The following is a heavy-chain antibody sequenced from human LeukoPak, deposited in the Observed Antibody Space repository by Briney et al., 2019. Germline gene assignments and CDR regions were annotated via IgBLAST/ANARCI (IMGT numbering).Heavy chain of an antibody. CDR3: ARGITMVRGVITLNGDY. D-gene: IGHD3-10*01. CDR1: GYSFTDYY. V-gene: IGHV1-2*02. Sequence: ASVKVSCKTSGYSFTDYYMHWVRQAPGQGLEWMGWINPNSGGTNYAQKFQGRVTMTRDTSISTAYMELSRLRSDDTAVYYCARGITMVRGVITLNGDYWGQGTLVTVSS. J-gene: IGHJ4*02. CDR2: INPNSGGT.